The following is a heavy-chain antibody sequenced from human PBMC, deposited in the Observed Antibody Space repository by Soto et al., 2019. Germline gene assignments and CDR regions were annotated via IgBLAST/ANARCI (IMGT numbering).Heavy chain of an antibody. Sequence: SGPTLVNPTQTLTLTCSFSGFSLSSSGVGVGWIRQPPGEALEWLALIYWDDDKRYSPSLRSRVTITKDTSKNQVVLTMTNMDPLDSPTYYCTHAKIYYASSAYFAIPVGPEIGNLGQGTLVTVSS. CDR2: IYWDDDK. CDR3: THAKIYYASSAYFAIPVGPEIGN. D-gene: IGHD3-22*01. CDR1: GFSLSSSGVG. J-gene: IGHJ4*02. V-gene: IGHV2-5*02.